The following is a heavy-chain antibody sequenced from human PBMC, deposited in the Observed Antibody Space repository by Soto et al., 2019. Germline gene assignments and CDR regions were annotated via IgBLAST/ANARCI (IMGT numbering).Heavy chain of an antibody. CDR2: IIPFFGTA. CDR1: GGTFSSYA. J-gene: IGHJ4*02. D-gene: IGHD2-21*02. CDR3: ARSIVVVTALDY. Sequence: ASVKVSCKASGGTFSSYAISWVRQAPGQGLEWMGGIIPFFGTANYAQKFQGRVTITADESTSTAYMELSSLRSEDTAVYYCARSIVVVTALDYWGQGTLVTVSS. V-gene: IGHV1-69*13.